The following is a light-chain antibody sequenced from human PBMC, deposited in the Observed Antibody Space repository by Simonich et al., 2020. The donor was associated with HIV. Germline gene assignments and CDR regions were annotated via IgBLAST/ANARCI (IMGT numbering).Light chain of an antibody. Sequence: QSALTQPASVSGSPGQSITISCTGTSSDVGSYNLVSWYQQHPGQAPKLRIYEGSKRPSGVSNRFSGSKSGNTASLTISGLQAEDEADYYCSSYTSSSTWVFGGGTKLTVL. V-gene: IGLV2-14*02. CDR2: EGS. CDR3: SSYTSSSTWV. J-gene: IGLJ3*02. CDR1: SSDVGSYNL.